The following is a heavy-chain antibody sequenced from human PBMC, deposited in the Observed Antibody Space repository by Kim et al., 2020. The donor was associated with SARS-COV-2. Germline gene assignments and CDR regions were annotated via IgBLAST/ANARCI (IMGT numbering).Heavy chain of an antibody. CDR1: GYTFTSYY. J-gene: IGHJ4*02. CDR2: INPSGGST. V-gene: IGHV1-46*01. D-gene: IGHD1-7*01. Sequence: ASVKVSCKASGYTFTSYYMHWVRQAPGQGLEWMGIINPSGGSTSYAQKFQGRVTMTRDTSTSTVYMELSSLRSEDTAVYYCAGTGTTRESFDYWGQGTLVTVSS. CDR3: AGTGTTRESFDY.